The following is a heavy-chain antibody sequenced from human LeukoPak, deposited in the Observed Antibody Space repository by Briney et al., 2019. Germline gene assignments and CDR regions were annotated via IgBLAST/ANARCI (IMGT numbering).Heavy chain of an antibody. CDR1: VGSISSGSYY. Sequence: PSETLSLTCTVSVGSISSGSYYWSWIRQPAGKGLEWIGRIYTSGSTYYNPSLKSRVTISVDTSKNQFSLKLSSVTAADTAVYYCASTLWFGEFLSFDPWGQGTLVTVSS. CDR2: IYTSGST. J-gene: IGHJ5*02. D-gene: IGHD3-10*01. CDR3: ASTLWFGEFLSFDP. V-gene: IGHV4-61*02.